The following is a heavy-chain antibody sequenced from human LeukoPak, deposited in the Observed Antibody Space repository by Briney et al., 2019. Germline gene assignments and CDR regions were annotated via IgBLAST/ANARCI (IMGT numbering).Heavy chain of an antibody. V-gene: IGHV4-39*01. CDR2: ISYSGTT. Sequence: SETLSLTCTVSGGSISSSSYYWGWIRQPPGMGLEWIGSISYSGTTYCNPSLKSRVTISVDTSKKQVSLKLSSVTAADTAVYYCARLRHTMIVPDFDYWGQGTLVTVSS. CDR1: GGSISSSSYY. CDR3: ARLRHTMIVPDFDY. D-gene: IGHD3-22*01. J-gene: IGHJ4*02.